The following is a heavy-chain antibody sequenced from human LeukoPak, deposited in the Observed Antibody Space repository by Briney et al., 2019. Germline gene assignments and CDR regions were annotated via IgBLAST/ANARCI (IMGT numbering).Heavy chain of an antibody. CDR1: GYSFTTYW. J-gene: IGHJ4*02. CDR3: ARHGTSGFYLLDY. D-gene: IGHD1-26*01. Sequence: KPGESLKISCKGSGYSFTTYWIGWVRQMPGKGLEWMGIIYPGDSDTRYSPSFQGQVTISADESVSTAYLEWRSLKASDTAIYYCARHGTSGFYLLDYWGQGTLVTVSS. CDR2: IYPGDSDT. V-gene: IGHV5-51*01.